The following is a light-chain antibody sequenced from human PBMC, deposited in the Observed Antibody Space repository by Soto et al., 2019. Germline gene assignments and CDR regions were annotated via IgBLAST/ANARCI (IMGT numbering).Light chain of an antibody. Sequence: QSALTQPPSASGSPGQSVTISCTETSSDVGTYNYVSWYQQHPGKAPKLMIYEVNKRPAGVPDRFSGSKSGIMASLTVSGLQAEDEADYYCSSYAGNNNLYVFGTGTRSPS. V-gene: IGLV2-8*01. J-gene: IGLJ1*01. CDR3: SSYAGNNNLYV. CDR2: EVN. CDR1: SSDVGTYNY.